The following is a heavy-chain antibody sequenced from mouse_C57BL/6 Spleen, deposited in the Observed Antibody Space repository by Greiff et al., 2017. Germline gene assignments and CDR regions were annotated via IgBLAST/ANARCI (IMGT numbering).Heavy chain of an antibody. CDR1: GFTFSDYG. V-gene: IGHV5-17*01. J-gene: IGHJ3*01. Sequence: EVKLMESGGGLVKPGGSLKLSCAASGFTFSDYGMHWVRQAPEKGLEWVAYISSGSSTIYYADTVKGRFTISRDNAKNTLFLQMTSLRSEDTAMYYCAREDGYLAYWGQGTLVTVSA. CDR3: AREDGYLAY. D-gene: IGHD2-3*01. CDR2: ISSGSSTI.